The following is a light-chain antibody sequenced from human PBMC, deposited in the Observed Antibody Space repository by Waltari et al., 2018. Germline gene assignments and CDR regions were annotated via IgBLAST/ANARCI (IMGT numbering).Light chain of an antibody. CDR2: DNN. J-gene: IGLJ2*01. CDR3: GTWDGSLTAGV. CDR1: SSNIGSNS. V-gene: IGLV1-51*01. Sequence: QSVLTQPPSVSAAPGQKVTISCSGSSSNIGSNSVSWYQQPPGTAPKLLIYDNNQRPSGIPDRFSGSRSGTSATLGITGLQTGDEADYYCGTWDGSLTAGVFGGGTKVTVL.